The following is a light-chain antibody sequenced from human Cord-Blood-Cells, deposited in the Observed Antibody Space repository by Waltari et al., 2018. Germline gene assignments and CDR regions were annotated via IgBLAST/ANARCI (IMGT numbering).Light chain of an antibody. J-gene: IGLJ3*02. Sequence: SSELTPDPAVSVALGQTVRFTCQGDRLRSYDARRYQQKPGQTPVLVIYGKNNRPSGIPARFSGSSSGNTASLTITGAQAEDEADYYCNSRDSSGNLNWVFGGGTKLTVL. V-gene: IGLV3-19*01. CDR3: NSRDSSGNLNWV. CDR2: GKN. CDR1: RLRSYD.